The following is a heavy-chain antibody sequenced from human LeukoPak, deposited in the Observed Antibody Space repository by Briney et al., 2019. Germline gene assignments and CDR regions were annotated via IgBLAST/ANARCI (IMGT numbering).Heavy chain of an antibody. CDR3: ARNYYDSSGYYRDNYYFDY. D-gene: IGHD3-22*01. CDR1: GGTFSSYA. CDR2: SIPIFGTA. J-gene: IGHJ4*02. V-gene: IGHV1-69*05. Sequence: GASVKVSCKASGGTFSSYAISWVRQAPGQGLEWRGGSIPIFGTANYAQKFQGRVTITTDESTSTAYMELSSLRSEDTAVYYCARNYYDSSGYYRDNYYFDYWGQGTLVTVSS.